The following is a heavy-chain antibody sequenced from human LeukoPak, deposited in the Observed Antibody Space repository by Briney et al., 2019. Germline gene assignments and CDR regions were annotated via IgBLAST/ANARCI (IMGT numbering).Heavy chain of an antibody. Sequence: PSETLSLTCTVSGGSISSSSYYWGWIRQPPGKGLEWIGSIYYSGSTYYNPSLKSRVTISVDTSKNQFSLKLSSVTAADTAAYYCARDGSDFWSGYFLEHWGQGTLVTVSS. J-gene: IGHJ4*02. CDR1: GGSISSSSYY. D-gene: IGHD3-3*01. V-gene: IGHV4-39*07. CDR2: IYYSGST. CDR3: ARDGSDFWSGYFLEH.